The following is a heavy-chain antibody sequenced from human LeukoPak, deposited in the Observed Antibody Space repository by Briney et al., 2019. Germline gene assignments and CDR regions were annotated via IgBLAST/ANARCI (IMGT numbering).Heavy chain of an antibody. J-gene: IGHJ4*02. CDR2: ISSSSSYI. D-gene: IGHD6-19*01. V-gene: IGHV3-21*01. Sequence: GGPLRLSCAASGFTFSSYSMNWVRQAPGKGLEWVSSISSSSSYIYYADSVKGRFTISRDNAKNSLYLQMNSLRAEDTAVYYCARAQGYSSGWSWIDYWGQGTLVTVSS. CDR3: ARAQGYSSGWSWIDY. CDR1: GFTFSSYS.